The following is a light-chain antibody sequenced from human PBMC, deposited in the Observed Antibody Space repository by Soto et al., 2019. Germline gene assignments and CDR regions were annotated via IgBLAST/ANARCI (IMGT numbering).Light chain of an antibody. V-gene: IGKV3-20*01. J-gene: IGKJ1*01. Sequence: ETVMTQSPATLSLSPGERATLSCRASQSVSSSYLAWYQQKPGQTPRLLIYGASSRATGIPDRFSGSGSGTDFTLTISRLEPEDFAVYYCQQYGSSSWTFGQGTKVDIK. CDR2: GAS. CDR1: QSVSSSY. CDR3: QQYGSSSWT.